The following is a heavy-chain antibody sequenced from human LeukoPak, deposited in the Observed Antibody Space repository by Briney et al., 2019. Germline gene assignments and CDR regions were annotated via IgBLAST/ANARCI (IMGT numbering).Heavy chain of an antibody. V-gene: IGHV3-23*01. CDR1: GFTFSSYA. CDR3: AKGYDFWSGYYRGVADY. CDR2: ISGSGGST. J-gene: IGHJ4*02. Sequence: GGSLRLSCAASGFTFSSYAMSWVRQAPGKGLEWVSAISGSGGSTYYADSVKGRFTISRDNSKNTLYLQMDSLRAEDTAVYYCAKGYDFWSGYYRGVADYWGQGTLVTVPS. D-gene: IGHD3-3*01.